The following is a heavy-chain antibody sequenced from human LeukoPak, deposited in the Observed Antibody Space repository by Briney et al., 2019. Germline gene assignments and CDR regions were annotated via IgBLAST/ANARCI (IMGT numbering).Heavy chain of an antibody. CDR2: ISGSGGST. J-gene: IGHJ4*02. V-gene: IGHV3-23*01. CDR1: GFTFSSYA. D-gene: IGHD3-10*01. Sequence: GGSLRLSCAASGFTFSSYAMSWVRQAPGKGLEWVSAISGSGGSTYYADSVKGRFTISRDNSKNTLYLQMNSLRAEDTAVYYCAKSRMVRGVITPVDYWGQGTLVTVSS. CDR3: AKSRMVRGVITPVDY.